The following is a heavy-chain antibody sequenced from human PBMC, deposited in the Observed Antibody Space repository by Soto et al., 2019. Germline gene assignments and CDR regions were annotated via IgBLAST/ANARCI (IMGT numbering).Heavy chain of an antibody. CDR3: TSSILGYDSSGYYYVNY. CDR1: GFTFGDYA. J-gene: IGHJ4*02. CDR2: IRSKAYGGTT. Sequence: QPGGSLRLSCTASGFTFGDYAMSWVRQAPGKXLEWVGFIRSKAYGGTTEYAASVKGRFTISRDDSKSIAYLQMNSLKTEDTAVYYCTSSILGYDSSGYYYVNYWGQGTLVTVSS. D-gene: IGHD3-22*01. V-gene: IGHV3-49*04.